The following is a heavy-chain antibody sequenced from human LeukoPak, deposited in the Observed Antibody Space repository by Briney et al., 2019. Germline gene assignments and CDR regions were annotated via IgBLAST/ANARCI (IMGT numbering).Heavy chain of an antibody. V-gene: IGHV1-69*04. D-gene: IGHD6-13*01. Sequence: SVKVSCKASGGTFSSYAISWVRQAPGQGLEWMGRIIPILGIANYAQKFQGRVTITADKSTSTAYMELSSLRSEDTAVYYCARELAAAGSGDAFDIWGQGTMVTVSS. J-gene: IGHJ3*02. CDR1: GGTFSSYA. CDR3: ARELAAAGSGDAFDI. CDR2: IIPILGIA.